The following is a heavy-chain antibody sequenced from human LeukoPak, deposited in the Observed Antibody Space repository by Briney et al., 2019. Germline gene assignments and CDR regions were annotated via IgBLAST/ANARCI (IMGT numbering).Heavy chain of an antibody. D-gene: IGHD6-19*01. CDR1: GFTFSSYA. V-gene: IGHV3-23*01. Sequence: GGSLRLSCAASGFTFSSYAMSWVRQAPGKGLEWVSAISGTGASTYYADSVKGRFTISRDNSKNTLFLQMNSLRAEDTAVYYCARDYRDSSGWYDMDYWGQGTLVTVSS. CDR2: ISGTGAST. CDR3: ARDYRDSSGWYDMDY. J-gene: IGHJ4*02.